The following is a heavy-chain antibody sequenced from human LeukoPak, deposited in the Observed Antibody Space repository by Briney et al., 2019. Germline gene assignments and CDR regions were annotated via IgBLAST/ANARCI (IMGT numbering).Heavy chain of an antibody. CDR2: IYYSGST. CDR1: GGSISSYY. CDR3: ARDGDWSGGYYYYMDV. J-gene: IGHJ6*03. D-gene: IGHD3-9*01. Sequence: SETLSLTCTVSGGSISSYYWSWIRQPPGKGLEWIGYIYYSGSTNYNPSLKSRVTISVDTSKNQFSLKLSSVTAADAAVYYCARDGDWSGGYYYYMDVWGKGTTVTVSS. V-gene: IGHV4-59*01.